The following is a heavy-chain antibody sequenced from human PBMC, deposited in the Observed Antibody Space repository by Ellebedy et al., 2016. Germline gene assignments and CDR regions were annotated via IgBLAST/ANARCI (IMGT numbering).Heavy chain of an antibody. CDR1: GYTFTNYF. CDR2: INSSGGRT. CDR3: ARELQLWGAFDV. D-gene: IGHD3-10*01. J-gene: IGHJ3*01. Sequence: ASVKASCXTSGYTFTNYFIHWVRQAPGHGLEWMGVINSSGGRTTYAQKFQGRITMTRDTSTSTVYMDLSSLRSEDTAVYYCARELQLWGAFDVWGQGTMVTVSS. V-gene: IGHV1-46*01.